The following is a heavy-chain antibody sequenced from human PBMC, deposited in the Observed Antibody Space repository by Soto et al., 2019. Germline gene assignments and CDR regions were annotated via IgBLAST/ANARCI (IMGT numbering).Heavy chain of an antibody. CDR1: GFTFSNYW. CDR2: IKQDGGEE. V-gene: IGHV3-7*03. D-gene: IGHD2-15*01. J-gene: IGHJ5*01. Sequence: EVQLVESGGGLVQPGGSLRLSCEAPGFTFSNYWMHWVRQAPGKGLEWVAKIKQDGGEEHYVDSVKGRFTISRDNARNSLFLQMNNLRAEDTAVYYCAREGFPFCSNGNCYLGWLDSWGQGALVTVSS. CDR3: AREGFPFCSNGNCYLGWLDS.